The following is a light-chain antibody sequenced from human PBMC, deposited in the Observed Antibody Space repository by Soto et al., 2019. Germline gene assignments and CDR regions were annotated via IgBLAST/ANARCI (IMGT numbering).Light chain of an antibody. CDR1: QSLVHIDGNTY. V-gene: IGKV2-24*01. CDR3: MQATQSYT. CDR2: KIS. Sequence: DIVLTQTRLSSPVTLGQPASISCRSSQSLVHIDGNTYFNWLQQRPGQPPRLLIYKISNRFPGGPDRFSGSGAGTDFTLKISRVEAEDVGVYYGMQATQSYTFGQGTRLESK. J-gene: IGKJ2*01.